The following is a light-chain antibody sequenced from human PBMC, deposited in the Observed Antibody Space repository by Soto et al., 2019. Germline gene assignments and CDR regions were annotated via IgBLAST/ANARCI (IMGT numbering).Light chain of an antibody. V-gene: IGKV3-20*01. J-gene: IGKJ1*01. Sequence: EIVMTQSPGTLSVSPGERATLFCRASQSVRSSLAWYQQKPGQAPRLFIYDASTRATGIPARFSGSGSGTDITLTISRLEPEDFAVYYCHQSGDSPTFGQGTKVDIK. CDR1: QSVRSS. CDR3: HQSGDSPT. CDR2: DAS.